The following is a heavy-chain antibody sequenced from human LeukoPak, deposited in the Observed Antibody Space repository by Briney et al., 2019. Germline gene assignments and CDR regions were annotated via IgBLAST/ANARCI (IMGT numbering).Heavy chain of an antibody. V-gene: IGHV3-43*02. CDR3: AKDRGWYDY. J-gene: IGHJ4*02. CDR2: ISGDGGSA. D-gene: IGHD6-19*01. CDR1: GFTFDDYA. Sequence: GGSLRLSCAASGFTFDDYAMHWVRQAPGKGLEWVSLISGDGGSAYYADSVKGRFTISRDNSKNSLYLQMNSLRTEDTALYHCAKDRGWYDYWGQGTLVTVSS.